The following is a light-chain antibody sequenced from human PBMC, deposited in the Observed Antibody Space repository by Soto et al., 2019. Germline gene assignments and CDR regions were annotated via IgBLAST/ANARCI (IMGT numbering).Light chain of an antibody. J-gene: IGLJ1*01. CDR2: EVS. V-gene: IGLV2-14*02. Sequence: QSVLTQPASVSGSPGQSIIISCSATNMDVAIYNLVSWYQQHPGKAPKLIIFEVSDRPSGVSTRFSGSKSGDTASLTISGLQADDEADYYCSSYTSGRDVYVFGGGTKVTVL. CDR1: NMDVAIYNL. CDR3: SSYTSGRDVYV.